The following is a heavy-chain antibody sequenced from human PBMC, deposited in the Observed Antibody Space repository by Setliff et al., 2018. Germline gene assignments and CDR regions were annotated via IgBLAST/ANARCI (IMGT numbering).Heavy chain of an antibody. CDR3: ARVTPSSSSWGYYYYYMDV. J-gene: IGHJ6*03. Sequence: KTSETLSLTCAVSGYSISSGYYWGWIRQPPGKGLEWIGSIYHSGSTYHNPSLKSRVTISVDTSKNQFSLKLSSVTAADTAVYYCARVTPSSSSWGYYYYYMDVWGKGTTVTVS. CDR2: IYHSGST. D-gene: IGHD6-13*01. V-gene: IGHV4-38-2*01. CDR1: GYSISSGYY.